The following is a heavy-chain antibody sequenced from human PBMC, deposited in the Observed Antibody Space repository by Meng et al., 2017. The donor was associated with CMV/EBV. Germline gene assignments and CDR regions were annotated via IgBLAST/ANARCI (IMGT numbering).Heavy chain of an antibody. CDR2: IIPIFGTA. J-gene: IGHJ6*02. Sequence: SVKVSCKASGGTFSSYAISWVRQAPGQGLEWMGGIIPIFGTANYAQKFQGRVTITTDESTSTAYMELSSLRSEDTAVYYCAVPDTNSSTPNYYYYGMDVWGQGTTVTV. D-gene: IGHD6-13*01. V-gene: IGHV1-69*05. CDR1: GGTFSSYA. CDR3: AVPDTNSSTPNYYYYGMDV.